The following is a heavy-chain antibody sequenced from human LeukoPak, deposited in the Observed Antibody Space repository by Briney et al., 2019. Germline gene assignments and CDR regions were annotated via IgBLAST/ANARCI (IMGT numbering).Heavy chain of an antibody. V-gene: IGHV3-23*01. J-gene: IGHJ4*02. Sequence: GGSLRLSCAAPGFTFSSYAMSWVRQAPGKGLEWVSGIVGSGGSTYYANSVKGRFTISRDNSKNTLYLQMNSLRAEDTAVYYCAKPPNYDSDAPQVDYWGQGTLVTVSS. CDR1: GFTFSSYA. CDR2: IVGSGGST. CDR3: AKPPNYDSDAPQVDY. D-gene: IGHD3-22*01.